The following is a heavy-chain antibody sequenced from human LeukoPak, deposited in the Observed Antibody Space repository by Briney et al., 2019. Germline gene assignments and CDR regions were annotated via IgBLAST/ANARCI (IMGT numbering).Heavy chain of an antibody. CDR3: ARGPSAIAVAAE. J-gene: IGHJ4*02. CDR2: IIPIFGTA. Sequence: SVKVSCKASGGTFSSYAISWVRQAPGQGLEWMGRIIPIFGTANYAQKFQGRVTITADKSTSTAYMELSSLRSEDTAVYYCARGPSAIAVAAEWGQGTLVTVSS. CDR1: GGTFSSYA. D-gene: IGHD6-19*01. V-gene: IGHV1-69*06.